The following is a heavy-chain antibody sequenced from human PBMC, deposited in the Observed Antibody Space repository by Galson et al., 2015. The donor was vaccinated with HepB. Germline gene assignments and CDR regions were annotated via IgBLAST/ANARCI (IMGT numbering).Heavy chain of an antibody. V-gene: IGHV5-51*01. Sequence: QSGAEVKKPGESLRISCKGSGYSFTSYWIGWVRQMPGKGLEWMGIIYPGDSDTRYSPSFQGQVTISADKSISTAYLQWSSLKASDTAMYYCARPFLPVKTPTAFDIWGQGTMVTVSS. CDR2: IYPGDSDT. J-gene: IGHJ3*02. CDR1: GYSFTSYW. CDR3: ARPFLPVKTPTAFDI. D-gene: IGHD3-22*01.